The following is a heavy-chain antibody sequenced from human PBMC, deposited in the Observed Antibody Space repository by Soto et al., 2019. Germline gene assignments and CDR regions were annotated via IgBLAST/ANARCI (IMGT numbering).Heavy chain of an antibody. CDR3: ARQSVYYDSSGYYPNRVDY. D-gene: IGHD3-22*01. J-gene: IGHJ4*02. Sequence: PSETLSLTCTVSGGSISSSSYYWGWIRQPPGKGLEWIGSLYYSGSTYYNPSLKSRVTISVDTSKNQFSLKLSSVTAADTAVYYCARQSVYYDSSGYYPNRVDYWGQGTLVTVSS. CDR1: GGSISSSSYY. CDR2: LYYSGST. V-gene: IGHV4-39*01.